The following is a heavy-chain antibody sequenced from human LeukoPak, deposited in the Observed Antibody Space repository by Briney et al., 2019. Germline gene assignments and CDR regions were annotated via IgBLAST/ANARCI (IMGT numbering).Heavy chain of an antibody. CDR2: ITSGGDYI. D-gene: IGHD3-9*01. CDR1: GFTFNTFN. J-gene: IGHJ4*02. Sequence: GGSLRLSCAASGFTFNTFNMNWVRQAPGKGLEWVSSITSGGDYIYYADSVRGRFTTSRDNAKNSLSLQLNSLRVEDTAVYYCARGHYDVLAASYKWTPNYWGQGTLVTVSS. CDR3: ARGHYDVLAASYKWTPNY. V-gene: IGHV3-21*01.